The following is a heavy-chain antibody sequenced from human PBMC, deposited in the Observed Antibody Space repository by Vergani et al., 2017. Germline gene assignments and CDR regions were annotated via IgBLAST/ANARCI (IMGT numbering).Heavy chain of an antibody. Sequence: QVQLQESGPGLVKPSGTLSLTCAVSGYSISSGYYWGWIRQPPGEGLEWIGTIHHSGTTSYNPSLKSRLTISVDTSKNQFSLNLSSVTAADTAVYYCATLLTGGVDYWGQGILVTVSS. J-gene: IGHJ4*02. CDR1: GYSISSGYY. D-gene: IGHD2-21*01. V-gene: IGHV4-38-2*01. CDR3: ATLLTGGVDY. CDR2: IHHSGTT.